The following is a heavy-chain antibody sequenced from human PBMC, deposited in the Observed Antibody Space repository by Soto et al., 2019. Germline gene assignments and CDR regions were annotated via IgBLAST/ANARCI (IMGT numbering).Heavy chain of an antibody. CDR2: FSFYGRRDNT. CDR1: GFTFSSYD. Sequence: EVQLLESGGGLVQPGGSLRLSCVGSGFTFSSYDMTWVRQAPGKGLEWVSSFSFYGRRDNTYYADSVKGRFTISRDNSRNTVYLQMDNLRVEDMAVYYCAKSLYNDYGGPNDHWGQGTLVTVSS. J-gene: IGHJ4*02. D-gene: IGHD4-17*01. V-gene: IGHV3-23*01. CDR3: AKSLYNDYGGPNDH.